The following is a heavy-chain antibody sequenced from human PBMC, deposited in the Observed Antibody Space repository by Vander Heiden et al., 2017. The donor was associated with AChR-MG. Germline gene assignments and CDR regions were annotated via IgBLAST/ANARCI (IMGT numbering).Heavy chain of an antibody. J-gene: IGHJ4*02. D-gene: IGHD3-22*01. CDR1: VGSSNGYY. V-gene: IGHV4-34*02. CDR3: ARARSSGFIGY. Sequence: QVQLQQWGAGLLRPSDTLSLTCAVYVGSSNGYYWHWIRQPPGKGLEWIGEINYSGSTNCNPSLKSRVTISIDTSKNQFSLNLSSVTAADTAVYYCARARSSGFIGYWGRGTRVTLSS. CDR2: INYSGST.